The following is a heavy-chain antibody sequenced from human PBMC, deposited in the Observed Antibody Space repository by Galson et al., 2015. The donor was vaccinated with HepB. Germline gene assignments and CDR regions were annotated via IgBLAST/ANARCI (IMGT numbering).Heavy chain of an antibody. V-gene: IGHV1-18*01. Sequence: SVKVSCKASGYTFTSYGISWVRQAPGQGLEWTGWISAYNGNTNYAQKLQGRVTMTTDTSTSTAYMELRSLRSDDTAVYYCARDRKPYNWNRFDPWGQGTLVTVSS. CDR2: ISAYNGNT. D-gene: IGHD1-20*01. CDR3: ARDRKPYNWNRFDP. CDR1: GYTFTSYG. J-gene: IGHJ5*02.